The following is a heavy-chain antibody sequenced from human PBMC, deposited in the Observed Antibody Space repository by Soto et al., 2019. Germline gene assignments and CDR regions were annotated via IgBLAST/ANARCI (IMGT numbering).Heavy chain of an antibody. Sequence: EVQLVESGGGLIQPGGSLRLSCAVSGFTVSNNYMSWVRQAPGKGLEGVSVIYSGGYTAYGDSVKGRFTISRDNSKNTLYPKRKSRGADATALYYWGTPPGGGGYWGQGTLVTVSS. CDR3: GTPPGGGGY. CDR1: GFTVSNNY. J-gene: IGHJ4*02. V-gene: IGHV3-53*01. CDR2: IYSGGYT. D-gene: IGHD3-10*01.